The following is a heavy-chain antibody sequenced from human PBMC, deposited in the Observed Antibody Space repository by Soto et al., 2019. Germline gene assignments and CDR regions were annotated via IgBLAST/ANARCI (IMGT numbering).Heavy chain of an antibody. Sequence: ASVKVSCNTSGYTFNDYEINWVRRAPGQGLEWIGWMNPNSGETGYAQRFQGRVTMTTSSSLSTAYLELSSLTSDDTAVYYCARIAIPARPRWYNWFDPWGQGTPVTVSS. CDR3: ARIAIPARPRWYNWFDP. CDR2: MNPNSGET. CDR1: GYTFNDYE. D-gene: IGHD2-21*01. J-gene: IGHJ5*02. V-gene: IGHV1-8*02.